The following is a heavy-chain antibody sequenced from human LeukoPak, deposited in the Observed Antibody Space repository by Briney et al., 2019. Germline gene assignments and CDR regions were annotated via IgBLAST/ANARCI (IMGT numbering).Heavy chain of an antibody. V-gene: IGHV3-23*01. Sequence: GGSLRLSCAASGFTFSNYAMSWVRQAPGKGLEWVSVIGSDGGDIRYADSVKGRFTISRDNSKNTLYLQMNHLRAEDTAIYYCTKYVVIVPAGTRAFDYWGQGTLVTVSS. J-gene: IGHJ4*02. CDR2: IGSDGGDI. CDR1: GFTFSNYA. CDR3: TKYVVIVPAGTRAFDY. D-gene: IGHD2-2*01.